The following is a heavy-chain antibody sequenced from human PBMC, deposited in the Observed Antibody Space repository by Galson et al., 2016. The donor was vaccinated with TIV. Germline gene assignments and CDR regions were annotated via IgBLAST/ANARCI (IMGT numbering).Heavy chain of an antibody. CDR2: TYYRSKWYN. Sequence: CAISGDSVSSDSAWNWIRQSPSRGLEWLGRTYYRSKWYNDYALSVKSRITINPDTSKSQVSLQLNSMTPEDTAVYYCARDRTLPGYYYNGMDVWGQGTTVTVSS. V-gene: IGHV6-1*01. D-gene: IGHD1/OR15-1a*01. J-gene: IGHJ6*02. CDR3: ARDRTLPGYYYNGMDV. CDR1: GDSVSSDSA.